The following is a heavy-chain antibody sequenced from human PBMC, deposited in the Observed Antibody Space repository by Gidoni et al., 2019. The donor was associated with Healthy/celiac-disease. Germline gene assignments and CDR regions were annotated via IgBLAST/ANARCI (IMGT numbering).Heavy chain of an antibody. CDR3: ARDISLDIAVALGRDY. D-gene: IGHD6-19*01. CDR2: INPNSGGT. V-gene: IGHV1-2*02. CDR1: YY. Sequence: YYMHWVRQAPGQGLEWMGWINPNSGGTNYAQKFQGRVTMTRDTSISTAYMELSRLRSDDTAVYYCARDISLDIAVALGRDYWGQGTLVTVSS. J-gene: IGHJ4*02.